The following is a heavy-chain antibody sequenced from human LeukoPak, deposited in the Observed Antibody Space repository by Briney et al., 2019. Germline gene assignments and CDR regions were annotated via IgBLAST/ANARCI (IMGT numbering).Heavy chain of an antibody. D-gene: IGHD3-9*01. CDR3: AKGAGYYFEY. J-gene: IGHJ4*02. CDR1: GFTFSSYP. Sequence: GGALRLSCVACGFTFSSYPMRGVRQAPGKGVEGVSRISGSGSGTYYADSVKGRFTISGDNARNTLYVQMNSLRAEDTAVYYCAKGAGYYFEYWGQGTLVTVSS. V-gene: IGHV3-23*01. CDR2: ISGSGSGT.